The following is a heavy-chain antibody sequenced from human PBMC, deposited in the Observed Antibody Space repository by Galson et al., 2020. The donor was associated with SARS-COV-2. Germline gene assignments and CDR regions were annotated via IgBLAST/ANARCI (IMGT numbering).Heavy chain of an antibody. J-gene: IGHJ6*02. V-gene: IGHV4-34*01. CDR2: INHSGST. CDR3: AVVAARDHYYGMDV. Sequence: SETLSLTCAVFGGSFSGYYWSWIRQSPGKGLEWIGEINHSGSTNYNPSLKSRVIISIDPSKNQFSLKLMSVTAADTAVYFCAVVAARDHYYGMDVWGQGTTVTGSS. D-gene: IGHD6-6*01. CDR1: GGSFSGYY.